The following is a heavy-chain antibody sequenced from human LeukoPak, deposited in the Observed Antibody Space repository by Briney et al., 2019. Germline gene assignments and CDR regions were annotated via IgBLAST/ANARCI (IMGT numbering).Heavy chain of an antibody. V-gene: IGHV3-69-1*01. D-gene: IGHD3-16*01. Sequence: PGGSLRLSCAVSGFTVSDYYMTWVRKAPGKGLEWISYIRSSGDTFYADSVKGRFTISRDDAKGSLYLQMNSLRAEDTAVYFCARSPGGRRLEYWGQGTLVTVSS. J-gene: IGHJ4*02. CDR3: ARSPGGRRLEY. CDR1: GFTVSDYY. CDR2: IRSSGDT.